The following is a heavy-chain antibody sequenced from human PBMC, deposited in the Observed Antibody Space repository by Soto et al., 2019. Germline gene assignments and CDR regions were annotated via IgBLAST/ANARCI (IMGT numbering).Heavy chain of an antibody. CDR3: AAAVYYDFWSGYPKGFDY. V-gene: IGHV1-58*01. J-gene: IGHJ4*02. CDR2: IVVGSGNT. CDR1: GFTFTSSA. Sequence: GASVKVSCKASGFTFTSSAVQWVRQARGQRLEWIGWIVVGSGNTNYAQKFQERVTITRDMSTSTAYMELSSLRSEDTAVYYCAAAVYYDFWSGYPKGFDYWGQGTRVTV. D-gene: IGHD3-3*01.